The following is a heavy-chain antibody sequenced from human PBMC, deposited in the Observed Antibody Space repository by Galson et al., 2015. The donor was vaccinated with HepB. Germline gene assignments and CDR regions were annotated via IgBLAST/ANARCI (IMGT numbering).Heavy chain of an antibody. Sequence: SLRLSCAASGFTFSSYWMSWVRQAPGKGLEWVANIKQDGSEKYYVDSVKGRFTISRDNAKNSLYLQMNSLRAEDTAVYYCARDARGGLWFGENLYFDYWGQGTLVTVSS. V-gene: IGHV3-7*03. J-gene: IGHJ4*02. CDR3: ARDARGGLWFGENLYFDY. CDR2: IKQDGSEK. D-gene: IGHD3-10*01. CDR1: GFTFSSYW.